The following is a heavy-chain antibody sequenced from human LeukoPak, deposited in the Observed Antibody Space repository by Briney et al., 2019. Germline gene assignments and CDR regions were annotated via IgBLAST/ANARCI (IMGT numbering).Heavy chain of an antibody. Sequence: GGSLRLSCAASGFSFSSYGMHWVRQAPGKGLEWVAFIRYDGSIKYYADSVKGRFTISRDNAKNTLYLQMNSLRDEDTALYYCAKVEYTSSYNGVGSLDSWGQGTLVTVAS. CDR2: IRYDGSIK. D-gene: IGHD1-1*01. J-gene: IGHJ4*02. CDR1: GFSFSSYG. CDR3: AKVEYTSSYNGVGSLDS. V-gene: IGHV3-30*02.